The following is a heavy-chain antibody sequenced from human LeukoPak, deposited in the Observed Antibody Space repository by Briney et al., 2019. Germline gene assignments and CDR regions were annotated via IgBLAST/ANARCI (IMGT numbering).Heavy chain of an antibody. Sequence: ASVKVSCKASGYTFSGFYIHWVRQAPGQGLEWMGWINPNSGGTNFAQKFQGRVTMTRDTSISTAYMELSRLRSDDTAVYYCARGDGYNGFGGDWGQGTLVTVSS. J-gene: IGHJ4*02. CDR3: ARGDGYNGFGGD. D-gene: IGHD5-24*01. CDR1: GYTFSGFY. V-gene: IGHV1-2*02. CDR2: INPNSGGT.